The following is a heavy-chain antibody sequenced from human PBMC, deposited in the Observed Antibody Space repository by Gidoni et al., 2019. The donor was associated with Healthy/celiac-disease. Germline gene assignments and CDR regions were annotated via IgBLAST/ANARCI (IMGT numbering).Heavy chain of an antibody. CDR3: ARAKVDYFLGYYYYGMDV. CDR2: ISSSGSTI. J-gene: IGHJ6*02. D-gene: IGHD4-17*01. CDR1: GFTFSSYE. V-gene: IGHV3-48*03. Sequence: EVQLVESGGGLVQPGGSLRLSCAASGFTFSSYELNWVRQAPGKGLEWVSYISSSGSTIYYADSVKGRFTISRDNAKNSLYLQMNSLRAEDTAVYYCARAKVDYFLGYYYYGMDVWGQGTTVTVSS.